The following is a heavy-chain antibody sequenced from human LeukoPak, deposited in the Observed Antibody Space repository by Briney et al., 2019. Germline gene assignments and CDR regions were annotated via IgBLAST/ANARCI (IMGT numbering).Heavy chain of an antibody. V-gene: IGHV3-33*01. D-gene: IGHD1-1*01. J-gene: IGHJ4*02. CDR1: GFTFSTYG. CDR2: IWYDGSDK. Sequence: GRSLRLSCAASGFTFSTYGMHWVRHAPGKGLEWVAVIWYDGSDKYYADSVKGRFTISRDNSKNTLYLQMNSLKAEDTAVYYCARDRNVDYFDYWGQGTLVTVAS. CDR3: ARDRNVDYFDY.